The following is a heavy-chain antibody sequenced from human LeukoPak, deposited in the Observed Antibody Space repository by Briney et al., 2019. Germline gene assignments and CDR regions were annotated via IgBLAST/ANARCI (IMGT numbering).Heavy chain of an antibody. J-gene: IGHJ4*02. V-gene: IGHV1-69*06. CDR3: ASSDYGDVRDY. Sequence: ASVKVSCKASGGTFSSYAISWVRQAPGQGLEWMGGIIPIFGTANYAQKFQGRVTITADKSTSTAYMELSSLRSEDSAVYYCASSDYGDVRDYWGQGTLVTVSS. CDR2: IIPIFGTA. CDR1: GGTFSSYA. D-gene: IGHD4-17*01.